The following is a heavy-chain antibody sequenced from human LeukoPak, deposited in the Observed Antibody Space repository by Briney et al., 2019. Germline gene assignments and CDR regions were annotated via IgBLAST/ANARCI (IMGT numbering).Heavy chain of an antibody. V-gene: IGHV4-59*11. CDR2: IYYSGST. J-gene: IGHJ4*02. CDR3: ARGAGWYDY. Sequence: ETLSLTCTVSGGSISSHYWSWLRQPPGKGLEWIAYIYYSGSTNYNPSLNSRVTISLDTSKNQFSLKLNSVTAADTAVYYCARGAGWYDYWGQGTLVTVSS. D-gene: IGHD6-19*01. CDR1: GGSISSHY.